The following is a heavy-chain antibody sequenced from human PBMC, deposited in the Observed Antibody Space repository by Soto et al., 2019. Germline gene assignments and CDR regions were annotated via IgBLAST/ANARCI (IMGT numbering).Heavy chain of an antibody. D-gene: IGHD6-6*01. V-gene: IGHV3-21*01. J-gene: IGHJ4*02. CDR1: GFTFSTYT. CDR3: ATSPSFPRPEVDY. CDR2: ISSSGTYI. Sequence: EIQLVESGGGLVKPGGSLRLSCAATGFTFSTYTMNWVRQAPGKGLEWVSSISSSGTYISYADSVKGRFTISRDNAKNSLYLQMSSLRAADTALYYCATSPSFPRPEVDYWGQGTLVSVSS.